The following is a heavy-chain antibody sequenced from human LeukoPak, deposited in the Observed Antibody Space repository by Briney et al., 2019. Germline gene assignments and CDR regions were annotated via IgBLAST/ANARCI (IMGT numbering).Heavy chain of an antibody. J-gene: IGHJ4*02. D-gene: IGHD6-13*01. Sequence: PGGSLRLSCAASGFTFSSYAMSWVRQAPGKGLEWVSVISGSGATTYYADSVKGRFTISRDNSKNTLSLQMNSLRADDTAIYYCAKVSWANYFDYWGQGTLVTVSS. CDR1: GFTFSSYA. CDR2: ISGSGATT. CDR3: AKVSWANYFDY. V-gene: IGHV3-23*01.